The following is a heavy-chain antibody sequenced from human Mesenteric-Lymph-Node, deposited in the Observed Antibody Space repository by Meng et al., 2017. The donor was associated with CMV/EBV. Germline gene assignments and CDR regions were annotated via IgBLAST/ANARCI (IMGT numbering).Heavy chain of an antibody. CDR3: ARHYDFWSGYYEDINWFDP. CDR2: VYYSGST. V-gene: IGHV4-61*01. J-gene: IGHJ5*02. D-gene: IGHD3-3*01. CDR1: GGPVSTTIYY. Sequence: GSLRLSCTVSGGPVSTTIYYWSWIRQSPGKGLEWIGYVYYSGSTNYNPSLKSRVTISVDTSKNQFSLKLSSVTAADTAVYYCARHYDFWSGYYEDINWFDPWGQGTLVTVSS.